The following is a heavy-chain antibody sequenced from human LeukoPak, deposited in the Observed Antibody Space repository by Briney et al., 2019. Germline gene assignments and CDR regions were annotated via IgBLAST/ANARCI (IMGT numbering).Heavy chain of an antibody. CDR1: GFTFSSYW. V-gene: IGHV3-30*18. CDR3: AKDQAVGIAALDY. D-gene: IGHD6-13*01. J-gene: IGHJ4*02. CDR2: ISYDGSNK. Sequence: GSLRLSCAASGFTFSSYWMHWVRQTPGKGLEWVAVISYDGSNKYYADSVKGRFTVSRDNSKNTLYLQMNSLRAEDTAVYYCAKDQAVGIAALDYWGQGTLVTVSS.